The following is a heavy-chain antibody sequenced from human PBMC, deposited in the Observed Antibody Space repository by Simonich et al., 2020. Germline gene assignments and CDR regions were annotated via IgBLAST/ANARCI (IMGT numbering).Heavy chain of an antibody. V-gene: IGHV4-34*01. CDR3: ARGLRVAAAGTAFQH. Sequence: QVQLQQWGAGLLKPSETLSLTCAVYGGSFSGYYWSWIRQPPGKGQEWIGEINHSESTNYTPSLKSRVTISVDTSKNQFSLKLSSVTAADTAVYYCARGLRVAAAGTAFQHWGQGTLVTVSS. D-gene: IGHD6-13*01. CDR2: INHSEST. J-gene: IGHJ1*01. CDR1: GGSFSGYY.